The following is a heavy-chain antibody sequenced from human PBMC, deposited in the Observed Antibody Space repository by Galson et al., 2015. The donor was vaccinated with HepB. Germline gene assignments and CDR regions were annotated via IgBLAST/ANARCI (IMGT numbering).Heavy chain of an antibody. D-gene: IGHD1-26*01. V-gene: IGHV3-7*03. CDR3: ARGASYYLY. J-gene: IGHJ4*02. CDR2: IKQDGSEK. Sequence: SLRLSCAASGFTFSNYWMNWVRQAPGKGLEWVANIKQDGSEKYYVDSVKGRSTISRDNAKNSLYLQMNSLRADDTAVYYCARGASYYLYWGQGTLVTVSS. CDR1: GFTFSNYW.